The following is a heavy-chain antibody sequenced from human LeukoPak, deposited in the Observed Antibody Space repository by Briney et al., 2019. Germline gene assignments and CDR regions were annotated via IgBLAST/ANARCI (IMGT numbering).Heavy chain of an antibody. CDR3: ARMYSSGYYGDYFDY. CDR2: ISADAATV. CDR1: GFIFSNYY. V-gene: IGHV3-11*04. D-gene: IGHD5-12*01. J-gene: IGHJ4*02. Sequence: GGSQRLSCTASGFIFSNYYMAWVRQPPGRGLEWISYISADAATVKYADSVEGRFTVSRDNTQNSIYLEMSSLRVDDTAVYYCARMYSSGYYGDYFDYWGQGTLVTVSS.